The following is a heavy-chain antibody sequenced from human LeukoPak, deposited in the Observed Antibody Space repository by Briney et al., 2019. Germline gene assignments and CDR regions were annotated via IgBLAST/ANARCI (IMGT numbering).Heavy chain of an antibody. V-gene: IGHV4-31*03. D-gene: IGHD3-3*01. Sequence: SETLSLTCTVSGGSISSGGYYWSWIRQHPGTGLEWVGYIYYSGSTYYNPSLKSRVTISVDTSKNQFSLKLSSVTAADTAVYYCARDGGTIFGVVWGQGTLVTVSS. J-gene: IGHJ4*02. CDR1: GGSISSGGYY. CDR2: IYYSGST. CDR3: ARDGGTIFGVV.